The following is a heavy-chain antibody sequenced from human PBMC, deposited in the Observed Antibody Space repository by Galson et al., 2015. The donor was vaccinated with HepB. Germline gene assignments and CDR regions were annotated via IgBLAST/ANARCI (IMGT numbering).Heavy chain of an antibody. V-gene: IGHV1-2*02. J-gene: IGHJ6*03. CDR2: INPNSGGT. CDR3: ARDRAGEATITIFGVVIDYYYYMDV. CDR1: GYTFTGYY. D-gene: IGHD3-3*01. Sequence: SVKVSCKASGYTFTGYYMHWVRQAPGQGLEWMGWINPNSGGTNYAQKFQGRVTMTRDTSISTAYMELSRLRSDDTAVYYCARDRAGEATITIFGVVIDYYYYMDVWGKGTTVTVSS.